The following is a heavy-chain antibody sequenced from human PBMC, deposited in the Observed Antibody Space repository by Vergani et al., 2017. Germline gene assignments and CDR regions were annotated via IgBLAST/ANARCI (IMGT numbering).Heavy chain of an antibody. J-gene: IGHJ3*02. Sequence: QVQLQESGPGLVKPSQTLSLTCSVSGGSISSGGYSWSWIRQPAGKGLEWIGRIYTSGSTNYNPSLKSRVTMSVDTSKNQFSLKLSSVTAADTAVYYCARDEGGCSSTSCYISAFDIWGQGTMVTVSS. CDR3: ARDEGGCSSTSCYISAFDI. CDR1: GGSISSGGYS. CDR2: IYTSGST. V-gene: IGHV4-61*02. D-gene: IGHD2-2*02.